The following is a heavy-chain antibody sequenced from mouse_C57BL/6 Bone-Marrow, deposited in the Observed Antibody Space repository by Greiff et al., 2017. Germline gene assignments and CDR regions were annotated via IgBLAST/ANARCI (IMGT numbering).Heavy chain of an antibody. CDR3: ARDGNYGGGRDY. D-gene: IGHD2-1*01. CDR2: ISLNSDNYAS. Sequence: EVKLVESGGGLVQPGGSMKLSCVASGFTFSNYWMNWVRQSPEKGLEWVAQISLNSDNYASHYALSVKGRFTISRDDSKSSVYLQMSSLKAEDTGIYYCARDGNYGGGRDYWGQGTTLTVSS. CDR1: GFTFSNYW. V-gene: IGHV6-3*01. J-gene: IGHJ2*01.